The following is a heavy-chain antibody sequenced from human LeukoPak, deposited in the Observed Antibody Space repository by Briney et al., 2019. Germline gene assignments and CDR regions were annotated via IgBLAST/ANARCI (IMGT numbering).Heavy chain of an antibody. Sequence: GGSLRLSCAASGFTFSDYYMSWIRQAPGKGLEWVSYISSSSSYTNYADSVKGRFTISRDNAKNSLYLQINSLRAEDTAVYYCARALGGECFDYWGQGTLVTVSS. J-gene: IGHJ4*02. CDR3: ARALGGECFDY. CDR2: ISSSSSYT. CDR1: GFTFSDYY. D-gene: IGHD2-21*01. V-gene: IGHV3-11*06.